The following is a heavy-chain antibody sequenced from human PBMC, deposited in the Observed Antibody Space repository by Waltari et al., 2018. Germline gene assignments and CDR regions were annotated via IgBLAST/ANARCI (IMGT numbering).Heavy chain of an antibody. CDR2: ISYDGSNK. CDR3: AKEIRTGTTGAFDI. V-gene: IGHV3-30*18. D-gene: IGHD1-1*01. CDR1: GFTFSSYG. Sequence: QVQLVESGGGVVQPGRSLRLSCAASGFTFSSYGMHWFRQAPGKGLEWVAVISYDGSNKYYADSVKGRFTISRDNSKNTLYLQMNSLRAEDTAVYYCAKEIRTGTTGAFDIWGQGTMVTVSS. J-gene: IGHJ3*02.